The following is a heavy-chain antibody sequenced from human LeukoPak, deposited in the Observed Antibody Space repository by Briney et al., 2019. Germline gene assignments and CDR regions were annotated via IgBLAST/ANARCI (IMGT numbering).Heavy chain of an antibody. J-gene: IGHJ4*02. V-gene: IGHV1-69*05. Sequence: SVKVSCKASGGTFSSYAISWVRQAPGQGLEWMGGIIPIFGTANYAQKFQGRVTITTDESTSTAYMELSSLRSDDTAVYYCARHEKPGRYSSSSSLDYWGQGTLVTVSS. D-gene: IGHD6-6*01. CDR2: IIPIFGTA. CDR3: ARHEKPGRYSSSSSLDY. CDR1: GGTFSSYA.